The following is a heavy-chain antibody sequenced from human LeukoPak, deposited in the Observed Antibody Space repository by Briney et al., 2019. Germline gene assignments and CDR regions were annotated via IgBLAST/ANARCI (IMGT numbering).Heavy chain of an antibody. Sequence: GESLQISCKGSGYRFTSYWIGWVRQMPGKGLEWMGIIYPGDSDTRYSPSFQGQVTISADTSISTAYLQWSSLKASDTAMYYCARISVARGVIGYFDYWGQGTLVTVSS. CDR1: GYRFTSYW. D-gene: IGHD3-10*01. CDR2: IYPGDSDT. V-gene: IGHV5-51*01. J-gene: IGHJ4*02. CDR3: ARISVARGVIGYFDY.